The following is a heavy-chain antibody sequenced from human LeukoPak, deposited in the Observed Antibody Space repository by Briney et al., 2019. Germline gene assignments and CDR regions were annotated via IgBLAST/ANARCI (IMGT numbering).Heavy chain of an antibody. CDR3: ARNRNIRGPREPFAY. CDR1: GYTFTSYG. J-gene: IGHJ4*02. D-gene: IGHD1-14*01. Sequence: ASVKDSCKASGYTFTSYGISWVRQAPGQGLEWMGWISAYNGNTNYAQKLQGRVTMTTDTSTSTADMELRSLRSDDTAVYYCARNRNIRGPREPFAYWGQGTLVTVSS. CDR2: ISAYNGNT. V-gene: IGHV1-18*01.